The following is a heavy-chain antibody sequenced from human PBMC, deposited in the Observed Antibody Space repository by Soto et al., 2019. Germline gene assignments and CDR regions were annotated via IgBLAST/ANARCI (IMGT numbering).Heavy chain of an antibody. CDR2: ISSSGGST. J-gene: IGHJ4*02. D-gene: IGHD6-6*01. CDR1: GFTFSTYA. V-gene: IGHV3-23*01. Sequence: EVQLLESGGGLVQPGGSLRLSCAASGFTFSTYAMNWVRQAPGKGLEWVSAISSSGGSTYYTDSVKGRFTISRDNSKNTLYLQMNSRRVEDAAVYYCAKPENSLSWGNGPDYWCQGSLVTVSS. CDR3: AKPENSLSWGNGPDY.